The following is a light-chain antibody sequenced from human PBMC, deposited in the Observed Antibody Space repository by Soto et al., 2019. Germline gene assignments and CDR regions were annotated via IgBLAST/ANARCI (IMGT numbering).Light chain of an antibody. CDR3: WLYVGATTYV. J-gene: IGLJ1*01. CDR1: SGVVGIFNF. CDR2: EVL. Sequence: QSALTQPASASGSPGQSITISCTGTSGVVGIFNFVSWYQQHPGKAPKLMISEVLQRPSGVPDRFSGSTSVNSASLTVSGLQADDEADYFCWLYVGATTYVFGSGTKVTVL. V-gene: IGLV2-23*02.